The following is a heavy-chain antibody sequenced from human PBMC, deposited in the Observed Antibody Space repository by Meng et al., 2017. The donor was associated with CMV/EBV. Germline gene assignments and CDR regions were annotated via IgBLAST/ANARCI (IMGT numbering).Heavy chain of an antibody. D-gene: IGHD4-17*01. J-gene: IGHJ4*02. CDR2: IYYSGNT. CDR1: GGSISSSGYY. V-gene: IGHV4-39*01. CDR3: ARHGGDYEDY. Sequence: GSLRLSCTVSGGSISSSGYYWGWIRQPPGKGLEWIGSIYYSGNTYYNPSLKSRVTISVDTSKNQFSLKLSSVTAADTAVYYCARHGGDYEDYWGQGTLVTVSS.